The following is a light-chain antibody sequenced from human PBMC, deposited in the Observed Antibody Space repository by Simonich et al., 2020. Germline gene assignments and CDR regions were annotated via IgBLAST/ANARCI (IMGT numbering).Light chain of an antibody. CDR2: AAS. CDR3: QQSYSTPWT. V-gene: IGKV1-39*01. CDR1: KSISSY. J-gene: IGKJ1*01. Sequence: IQMTQSPSSLSASVGDRVTITCRASKSISSYLNWYQQKPGKAPKLLFYAASSLQSGVPSRFSGSGSGTDFTLTISSLQPEDFATYYCQQSYSTPWTFGQGTKVEIK.